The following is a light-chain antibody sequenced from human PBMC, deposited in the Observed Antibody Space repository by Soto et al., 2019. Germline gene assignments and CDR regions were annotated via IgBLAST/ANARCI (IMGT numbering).Light chain of an antibody. V-gene: IGLV1-40*01. CDR2: GDN. CDR1: TSNIGAPYD. J-gene: IGLJ1*01. Sequence: QSVLTQPPSVSGAPGQRVSISCTGSTSNIGAPYDVHWYQHLPGTDPKLLIYGDNNRPSGVPDRFSGSKSGTSASLAITRLQAEDEADYYCQSYDISLHNYVFGTGTKLTVL. CDR3: QSYDISLHNYV.